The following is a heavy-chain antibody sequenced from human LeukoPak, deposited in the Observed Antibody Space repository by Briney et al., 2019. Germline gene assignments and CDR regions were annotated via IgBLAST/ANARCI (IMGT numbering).Heavy chain of an antibody. D-gene: IGHD6-6*01. J-gene: IGHJ3*02. V-gene: IGHV1-8*03. CDR3: AREYSSSIALAQDDAFDI. Sequence: ASVKVSCKASGYTFTSYAMNWVRQATGQGLEWMGWMNPNSGNTGYAQKFQGRVTITRNTSISTAYMELSSLRSEDTAVYYCAREYSSSIALAQDDAFDIWGQGTMVTVSS. CDR2: MNPNSGNT. CDR1: GYTFTSYA.